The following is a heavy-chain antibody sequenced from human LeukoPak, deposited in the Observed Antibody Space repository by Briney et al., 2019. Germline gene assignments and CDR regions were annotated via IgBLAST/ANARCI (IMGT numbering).Heavy chain of an antibody. D-gene: IGHD6-13*01. CDR2: IRSKANSYAT. V-gene: IGHV3-73*01. J-gene: IGHJ4*02. CDR1: GFTFSGSA. CDR3: TRHYIAAAGTGFDY. Sequence: PGRSLRLSCAASGFTFSGSAMHWVRQASGKGLEWVGRIRSKANSYATAYAASVKGRFTISRDDSKNTAYLQMNSLKTEDTAVYYCTRHYIAAAGTGFDYWGQGTLVTVSS.